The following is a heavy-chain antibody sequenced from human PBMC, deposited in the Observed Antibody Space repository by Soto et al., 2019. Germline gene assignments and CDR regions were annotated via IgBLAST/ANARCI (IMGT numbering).Heavy chain of an antibody. Sequence: SETLSLTCTVSGGSISSGGYYWSWIRQHPGKGLEWIAYIYYSGGTYYNPSLKSRVSISVDTSKNQFSLRLSSVTAAETAVYYCARDYRYCSGGSCQTLTHAFDIWGQGTLVTVSS. J-gene: IGHJ3*02. D-gene: IGHD2-15*01. CDR1: GGSISSGGYY. CDR3: ARDYRYCSGGSCQTLTHAFDI. CDR2: IYYSGGT. V-gene: IGHV4-31*03.